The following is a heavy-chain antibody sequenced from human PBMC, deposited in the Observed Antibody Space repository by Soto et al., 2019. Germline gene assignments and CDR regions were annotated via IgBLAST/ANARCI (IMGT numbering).Heavy chain of an antibody. CDR1: VFTFSIYA. D-gene: IGHD2-15*01. CDR3: ARGAGGRGGRFVLASVGGMDV. V-gene: IGHV3-30-3*01. CDR2: ISYDGSNK. J-gene: IGHJ6*02. Sequence: GGSLGISCVASVFTFSIYAMHWVRQAPGKGLDLVAVISYDGSNKYYADSVKGRFTISRDNSKNTLYLQMNSLRAEDTAVYYCARGAGGRGGRFVLASVGGMDVWGQGTTVTVSS.